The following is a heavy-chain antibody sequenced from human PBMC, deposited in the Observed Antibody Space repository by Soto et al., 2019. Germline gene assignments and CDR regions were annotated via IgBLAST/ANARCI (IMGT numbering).Heavy chain of an antibody. CDR3: ERDTGVYYFDY. V-gene: IGHV1-2*04. J-gene: IGHJ4*02. D-gene: IGHD2-8*01. Sequence: ASVKVSCKASGYTFTGYYMHWVRQAPGQGLEWMGWINPNSGGTNYAQKFQGWVTMTRDTSISAAYMELSRLRSDDTAVYYCERDTGVYYFDYWGQGTLVTVSS. CDR2: INPNSGGT. CDR1: GYTFTGYY.